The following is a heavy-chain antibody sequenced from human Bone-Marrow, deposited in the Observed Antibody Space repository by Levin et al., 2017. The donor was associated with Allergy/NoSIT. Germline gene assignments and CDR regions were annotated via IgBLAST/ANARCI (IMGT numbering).Heavy chain of an antibody. J-gene: IGHJ6*02. CDR1: GYTFNRYG. Sequence: GESLMISCKASGYTFNRYGISWVRQAPGQGLEWMGWISAYTGDRESAQNLQGRVTMTTDTSTNTAYMELRSLRSDDTAVYYCARDRVQGEVLIPGGYYYYGLDVWGQGTTVTVSS. V-gene: IGHV1-18*01. D-gene: IGHD4/OR15-4a*01. CDR2: ISAYTGDR. CDR3: ARDRVQGEVLIPGGYYYYGLDV.